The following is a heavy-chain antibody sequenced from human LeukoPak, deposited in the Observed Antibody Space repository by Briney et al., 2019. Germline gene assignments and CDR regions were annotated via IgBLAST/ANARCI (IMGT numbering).Heavy chain of an antibody. J-gene: IGHJ3*02. CDR2: IYSGGST. CDR1: GFTVSSNY. D-gene: IGHD6-13*01. V-gene: IGHV3-66*01. CDR3: ARDERGAAGTGAFDI. Sequence: PGGSLRLSCAASGFTVSSNYMSWVRQAPGKGLEWVSVIYSGGSTYYADSVKGRFTISRDNSKNTLYLQMNSLRAEDTAVYYCARDERGAAGTGAFDIWGQGTMVTVSS.